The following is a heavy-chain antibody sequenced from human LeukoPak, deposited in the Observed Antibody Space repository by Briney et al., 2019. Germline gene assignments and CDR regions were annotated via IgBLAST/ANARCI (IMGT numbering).Heavy chain of an antibody. Sequence: GGSLRLSCAASGFTFSSFAMSWVRQAPGKGLEWVSDISKSGSTYYADSVKGRFTISRDNSKNTLYLQMNSLRAEDTAIYYCAKKDSSSWHYIGHFQHWGQGTPITVSS. J-gene: IGHJ1*01. CDR3: AKKDSSSWHYIGHFQH. CDR2: ISKSGST. CDR1: GFTFSSFA. V-gene: IGHV3-23*01. D-gene: IGHD6-13*01.